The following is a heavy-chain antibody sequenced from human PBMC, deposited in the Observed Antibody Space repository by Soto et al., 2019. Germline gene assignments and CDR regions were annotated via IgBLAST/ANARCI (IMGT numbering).Heavy chain of an antibody. CDR2: IFYSGST. Sequence: PSETLSLTCTVSGGSISSSSYHWGWIRQPPGKGLEWIGSIFYSGSTHYNPSLQSRVTISVDTSTNQFSLKLRSVTAADTAVYYCARIVRGIVITYYYMDVWGKGTTVTVSS. D-gene: IGHD2-21*01. J-gene: IGHJ6*03. CDR1: GGSISSSSYH. CDR3: ARIVRGIVITYYYMDV. V-gene: IGHV4-39*01.